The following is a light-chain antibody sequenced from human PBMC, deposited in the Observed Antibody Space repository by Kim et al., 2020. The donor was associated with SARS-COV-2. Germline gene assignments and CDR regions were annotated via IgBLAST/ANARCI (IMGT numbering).Light chain of an antibody. Sequence: EVVMTQSPAILSVSPGERATLSCRASQSVSNNLAWYQFKPGQPPRLLIYGASTRATGVPARFSGAGSGTAFTLTVNSLQSEDFAVYYCHQYNDWPPGDTFGQGTKLEI. CDR2: GAS. V-gene: IGKV3-15*01. CDR1: QSVSNN. J-gene: IGKJ2*01. CDR3: HQYNDWPPGDT.